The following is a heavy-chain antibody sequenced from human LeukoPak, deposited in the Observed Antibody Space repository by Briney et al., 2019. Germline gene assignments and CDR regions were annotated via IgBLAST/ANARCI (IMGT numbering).Heavy chain of an antibody. V-gene: IGHV1-69*05. J-gene: IGHJ3*02. CDR2: IIPIFGTA. CDR3: ARESRVAGSRWGAFDI. CDR1: GGTFSSYA. Sequence: GASVKVSCKASGGTFSSYAISWVRQAPGQGLEWMGGIIPIFGTANYAQKFQGRVTITTDESTSTAYMELSSLRSEDTAVYYCARESRVAGSRWGAFDIWGQGTMVTVSS. D-gene: IGHD6-19*01.